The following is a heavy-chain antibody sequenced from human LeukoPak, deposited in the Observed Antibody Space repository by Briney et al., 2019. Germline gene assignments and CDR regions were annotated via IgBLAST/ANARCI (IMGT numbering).Heavy chain of an antibody. CDR1: GGSFSGYY. J-gene: IGHJ4*02. D-gene: IGHD6-19*01. Sequence: SETLSLTCAVYGGSFSGYYWSWIRQPPGKGLEWIGEINHSGSTNYNPSLKSRVTISVDTSKNQFSLKLSSVTAADTAVYYCARGRYSGGAGNRGQGTLVTVSS. CDR3: ARGRYSGGAGN. CDR2: INHSGST. V-gene: IGHV4-34*01.